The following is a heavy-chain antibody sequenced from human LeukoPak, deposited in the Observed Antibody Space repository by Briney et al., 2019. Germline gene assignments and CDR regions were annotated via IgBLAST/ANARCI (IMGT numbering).Heavy chain of an antibody. CDR2: IYYSGST. V-gene: IGHV4-59*01. D-gene: IGHD5-12*01. Sequence: SETLSLTCSVSGGSISGAYWSWIRQAPGKGLEWIGYIYYSGSTDYNPSLESRVTISIDTSKNHFSLNLTAVTAADTAIYYCARTGSGRDYYGMDVWGQGTTVTVSS. J-gene: IGHJ6*02. CDR3: ARTGSGRDYYGMDV. CDR1: GGSISGAY.